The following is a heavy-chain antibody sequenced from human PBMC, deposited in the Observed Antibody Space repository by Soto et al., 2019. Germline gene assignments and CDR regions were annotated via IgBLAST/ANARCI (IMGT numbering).Heavy chain of an antibody. CDR2: IYSGGST. D-gene: IGHD3-10*01. V-gene: IGHV3-66*04. CDR3: ARRHYYCSD. J-gene: IGHJ4*02. CDR1: GFSVSSNY. Sequence: EVQLVESGGGLVQPGGSLRLSCAASGFSVSSNYMYWVRQAPGKGLECVSLIYSGGSTDHADSVKDRFTISRDNSKNTLYLQMNSLRAEDTAVYYCARRHYYCSDWGQGTLVPVSS.